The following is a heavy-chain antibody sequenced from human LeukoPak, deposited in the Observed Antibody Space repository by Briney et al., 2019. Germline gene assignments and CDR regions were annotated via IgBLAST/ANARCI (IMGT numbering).Heavy chain of an antibody. CDR2: ISLDGANK. J-gene: IGHJ4*02. CDR1: GFAFNNFG. D-gene: IGHD6-6*01. CDR3: AREGSIPEYDSSPFFDY. V-gene: IGHV3-30*05. Sequence: GGSLRLSCAASGFAFNNFGMPWVRQAPGKGLEWVAVISLDGANKHYADSVRGRFSISRDNSKNTLYLQMNSLTTEDKAVYYCAREGSIPEYDSSPFFDYWGQGTLVTVSS.